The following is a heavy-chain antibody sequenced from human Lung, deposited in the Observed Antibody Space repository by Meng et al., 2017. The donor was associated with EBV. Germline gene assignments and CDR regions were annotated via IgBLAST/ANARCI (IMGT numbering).Heavy chain of an antibody. J-gene: IGHJ4*02. D-gene: IGHD4-17*01. CDR3: AGHVYGDSYGF. CDR2: VRESGTY. CDR1: GGALDNSDYF. Sequence: LQGLVPGTFSPSSTLPLPCLVAGGALDNSDYFWDCHPQTQGKELEWFGCVRESGTYYYNPSLTIRVTISVATSKIQFSLNLSSLTAADTAVYDCAGHVYGDSYGFWGQGTLVTVSS. V-gene: IGHV4-39*01.